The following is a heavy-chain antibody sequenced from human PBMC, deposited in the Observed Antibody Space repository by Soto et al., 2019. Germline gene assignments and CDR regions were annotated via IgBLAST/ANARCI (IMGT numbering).Heavy chain of an antibody. CDR1: GFTFSSYW. Sequence: EVQLVESGGGLVQPGGSLRLSCAASGFTFSSYWMHWVRQAPGKGLGWVSRINSDGSSTSYADSVKGRVTISRDNDKNTVSMQMNSLRDEDTAVSYCASKHSSRAFDYWGQGTLVTVSS. CDR2: INSDGSST. J-gene: IGHJ4*02. V-gene: IGHV3-74*01. CDR3: ASKHSSRAFDY. D-gene: IGHD6-13*01.